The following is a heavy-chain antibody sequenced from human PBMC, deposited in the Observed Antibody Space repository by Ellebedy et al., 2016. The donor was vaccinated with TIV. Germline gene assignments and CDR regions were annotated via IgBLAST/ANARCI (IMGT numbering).Heavy chain of an antibody. V-gene: IGHV3-48*02. J-gene: IGHJ3*01. D-gene: IGHD3-16*01. CDR3: ARGGDYDAFHF. CDR1: GFTFSTSN. CDR2: LSSTGSSS. Sequence: PGGSLRLSCAASGFTFSTSNMNWVRQAPGKGLEWVSFLSSTGSSSYYADSVKGRFTISRDNAKNSLYLQINSLRDGDTAVYYCARGGDYDAFHFWGQGTMVTVSS.